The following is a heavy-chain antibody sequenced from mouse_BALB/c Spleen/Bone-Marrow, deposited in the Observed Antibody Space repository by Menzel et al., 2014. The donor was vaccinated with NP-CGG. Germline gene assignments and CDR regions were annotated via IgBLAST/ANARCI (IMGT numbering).Heavy chain of an antibody. Sequence: EVQLVESGGGLVQPGGSLRLSCATSGFTFTDYYMSWVRQPPGKALEWLGFIRNKANGYTTEYSATVKGRFTISRDNCQSILYLQMNTLRAEDSATYYCARDGYDDYWGQGTTLTVSS. J-gene: IGHJ2*01. CDR1: GFTFTDYY. D-gene: IGHD2-2*01. CDR3: ARDGYDDY. CDR2: IRNKANGYTT. V-gene: IGHV7-3*02.